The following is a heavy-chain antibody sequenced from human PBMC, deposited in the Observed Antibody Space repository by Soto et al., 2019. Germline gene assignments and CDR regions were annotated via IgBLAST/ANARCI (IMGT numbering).Heavy chain of an antibody. J-gene: IGHJ6*02. Sequence: QVQLQESGPGLVKPSETLSLTCTVSGGSISSYYWSWIRQPPGKGLEWIGCIYYSGSTNYNPSLKSRVTISVDTSKNQFSLKLSSVTAADTAVYYCARHVPYCSDTSHCAYGMDVWGQGTTVTVSS. CDR2: IYYSGST. CDR3: ARHVPYCSDTSHCAYGMDV. CDR1: GGSISSYY. D-gene: IGHD2-2*01. V-gene: IGHV4-59*08.